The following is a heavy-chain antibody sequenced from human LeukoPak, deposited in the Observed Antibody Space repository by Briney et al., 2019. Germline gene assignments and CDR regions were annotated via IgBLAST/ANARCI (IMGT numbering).Heavy chain of an antibody. Sequence: GASVKVSCKASGYTFTSYGISWVRQAPGQGLEWMGGIIPIFGTANYAQKFQGRVTITADKSTSTAYMELSSLRSEDTAVYYCARDHGYKNNHYFDYWGQGTLVTVSS. CDR3: ARDHGYKNNHYFDY. J-gene: IGHJ4*02. V-gene: IGHV1-69*06. CDR1: GYTFTSYG. CDR2: IIPIFGTA. D-gene: IGHD5-24*01.